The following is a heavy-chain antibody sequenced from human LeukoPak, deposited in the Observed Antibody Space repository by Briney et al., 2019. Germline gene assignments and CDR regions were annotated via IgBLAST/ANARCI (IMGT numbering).Heavy chain of an antibody. CDR1: GYTFTSYY. D-gene: IGHD3-3*01. Sequence: ASVKVSCKAAGYTFTSYYMHLVRQAPGQGLGWMGVINPSGGSTSYAQKFQGRVTMTRDTSTSTVYMELSSLRSEDTAVYYCGRDLSGFLEYHFDYWGQGTLVTVSS. J-gene: IGHJ4*02. V-gene: IGHV1-46*01. CDR2: INPSGGST. CDR3: GRDLSGFLEYHFDY.